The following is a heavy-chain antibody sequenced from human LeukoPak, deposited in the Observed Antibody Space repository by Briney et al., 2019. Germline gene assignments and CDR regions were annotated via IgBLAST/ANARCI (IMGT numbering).Heavy chain of an antibody. J-gene: IGHJ5*02. D-gene: IGHD3-22*01. CDR2: ISSSSSYI. CDR1: GFTFSSYS. Sequence: PGGSLRLSCAASGFTFSSYSMNWVRQAPGKGLEWVSSISSSSSYIYYADSVKGRFTISRDNAKNSLYLQMNSLRAEDTAVYYCARFRRRITMIVVVPFDPWGQGTLVTVSS. V-gene: IGHV3-21*01. CDR3: ARFRRRITMIVVVPFDP.